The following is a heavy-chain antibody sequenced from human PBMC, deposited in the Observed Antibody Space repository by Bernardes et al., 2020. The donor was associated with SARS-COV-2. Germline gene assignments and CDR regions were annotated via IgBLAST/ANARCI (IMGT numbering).Heavy chain of an antibody. D-gene: IGHD5-12*01. V-gene: IGHV4-59*02. CDR3: ARVAKIKTSGNPFDY. Sequence: LSLTCTVSGASVNDYYWSWIRQSPGKGLEWIAYISYTGGISYNPSLESRVNISLDTSKNQFSLMLKSLIAADTAVYYCARVAKIKTSGNPFDYWGQGTLVTVSS. J-gene: IGHJ4*02. CDR1: GASVNDYY. CDR2: ISYTGGI.